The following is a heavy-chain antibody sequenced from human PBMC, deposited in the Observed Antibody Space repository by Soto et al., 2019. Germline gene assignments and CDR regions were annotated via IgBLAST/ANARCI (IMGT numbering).Heavy chain of an antibody. Sequence: QVQLVQSGAEVKKPGASVKVSCKASGYTFTSYYMHWVRQAPGQGLEWMGIINPSGGSTSYAQKFGGRVSMTGDTSTGTVYMELSSRRSEDTAVYYCARVGGGIRYSSGWYLGYGGQGTLVTVSS. CDR1: GYTFTSYY. V-gene: IGHV1-46*03. J-gene: IGHJ4*02. D-gene: IGHD6-19*01. CDR3: ARVGGGIRYSSGWYLGY. CDR2: INPSGGST.